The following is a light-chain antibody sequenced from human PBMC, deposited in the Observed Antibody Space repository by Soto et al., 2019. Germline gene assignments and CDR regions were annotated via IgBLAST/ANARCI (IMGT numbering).Light chain of an antibody. Sequence: QSALTQPASVSGSPGQSITISCTGTSSDVGAYNHVSWYQQHPDKAPKLLIFGVTNRPSGVSARFSGSKSGNTASLTISGLQPEDEADYYCNSFATRTSYVFGTGTKLTVL. CDR3: NSFATRTSYV. CDR2: GVT. J-gene: IGLJ1*01. V-gene: IGLV2-14*01. CDR1: SSDVGAYNH.